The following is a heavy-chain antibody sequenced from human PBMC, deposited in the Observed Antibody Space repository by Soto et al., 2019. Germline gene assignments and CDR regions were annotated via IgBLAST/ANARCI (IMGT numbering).Heavy chain of an antibody. V-gene: IGHV4-31*03. J-gene: IGHJ4*02. D-gene: IGHD2-15*01. Sequence: SETLSLTCTVSGGSISSGGYYWSWIRQHPGKGLEWIGYIYYSGSTYYNPSLKSRVTISVDTSKNQFSLKLSPVTAADTAVYYCARRYGGNFDYWGQGTLVTVSS. CDR3: ARRYGGNFDY. CDR2: IYYSGST. CDR1: GGSISSGGYY.